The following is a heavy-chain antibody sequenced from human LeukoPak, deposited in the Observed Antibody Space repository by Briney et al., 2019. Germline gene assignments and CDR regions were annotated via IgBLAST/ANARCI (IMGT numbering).Heavy chain of an antibody. CDR3: AKDEDIVVVVASSLDY. CDR2: ISYDGSNK. D-gene: IGHD2-15*01. V-gene: IGHV3-30-3*01. J-gene: IGHJ4*02. Sequence: GGSLRLSCAASGFTFSSYAMHWVRQAPGKGLEWVAVISYDGSNKYYADSVKGRFTISRDNSKNTLYLQMNSLRAEDTAVYYCAKDEDIVVVVASSLDYWGQGTLVTVSS. CDR1: GFTFSSYA.